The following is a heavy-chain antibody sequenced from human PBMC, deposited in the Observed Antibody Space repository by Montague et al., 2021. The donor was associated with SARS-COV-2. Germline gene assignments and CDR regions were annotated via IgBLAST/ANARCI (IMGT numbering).Heavy chain of an antibody. CDR3: ARGTRVVGITPGFRY. J-gene: IGHJ4*02. D-gene: IGHD3-22*01. V-gene: IGHV4-34*01. CDR1: RGSFHIFS. Sequence: SETLSLTCAVYRGSFHIFSRGWIRQSPGKGLEWIGETDHSGNTKYNPSLESRVTISVDTSKNQFSLNLTSVTAADTAMYYCARGTRVVGITPGFRYWGQGAPVAVSS. CDR2: TDHSGNT.